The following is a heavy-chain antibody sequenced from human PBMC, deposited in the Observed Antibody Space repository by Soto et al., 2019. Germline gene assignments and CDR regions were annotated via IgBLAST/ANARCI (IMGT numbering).Heavy chain of an antibody. Sequence: KGLEWVANIKQDGSEKFYVDSVKGRFTISRDNAKNSLYLQMNSLRAEDTAVYYCAILFEARDRIRTSGPGMAV. CDR3: AILFEARDRIRTSGPGMAV. V-gene: IGHV3-7*03. J-gene: IGHJ6*01. CDR2: IKQDGSEK. D-gene: IGHD3-16*01.